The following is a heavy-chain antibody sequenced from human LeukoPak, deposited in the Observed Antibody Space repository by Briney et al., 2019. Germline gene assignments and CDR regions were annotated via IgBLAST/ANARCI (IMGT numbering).Heavy chain of an antibody. Sequence: ASVKVSCEASGYTFTGYYMHWVRQAPGQGLEWMGWINPNSGGTNYAQKFQGRVTMTRDTSISTAYMELSRLRSDDTAVYYCAGARAPALYYFDYWGQGTLVTVSS. CDR3: AGARAPALYYFDY. J-gene: IGHJ4*02. CDR1: GYTFTGYY. CDR2: INPNSGGT. D-gene: IGHD2-2*01. V-gene: IGHV1-2*02.